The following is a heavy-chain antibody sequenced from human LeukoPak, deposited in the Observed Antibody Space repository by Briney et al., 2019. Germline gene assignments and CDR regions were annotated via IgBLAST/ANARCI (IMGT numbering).Heavy chain of an antibody. V-gene: IGHV3-23*01. CDR3: AKASGWYRGAFDI. CDR2: ISGSGGST. CDR1: GITFSSDA. J-gene: IGHJ3*02. Sequence: GGSLRLSCAASGITFSSDAMSWVRQAPGKGLEWVSAISGSGGSTYYADSVKGRFTISRDNSKNTLYLQMNSLRAEDTAVYYCAKASGWYRGAFDIWGQGTMVTVSS. D-gene: IGHD6-19*01.